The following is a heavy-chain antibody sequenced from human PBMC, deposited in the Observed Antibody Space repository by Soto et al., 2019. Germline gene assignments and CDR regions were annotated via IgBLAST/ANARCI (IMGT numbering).Heavy chain of an antibody. V-gene: IGHV3-9*01. J-gene: IGHJ1*01. Sequence: GGSLRLSCAASGFTFDDYAMHWVRQAPGKGLEWVSGISWNSGSIGYADSVKGRFTISRDNAKNSLYLQMNSLRAEDTALYYCAKDSGSSWYQYFQHWGQGTLVTVSS. D-gene: IGHD6-13*01. CDR1: GFTFDDYA. CDR2: ISWNSGSI. CDR3: AKDSGSSWYQYFQH.